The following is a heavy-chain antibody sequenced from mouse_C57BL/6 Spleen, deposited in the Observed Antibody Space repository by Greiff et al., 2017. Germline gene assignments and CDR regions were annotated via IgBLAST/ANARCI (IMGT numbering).Heavy chain of an antibody. Sequence: EVHLVESGGGLVQPGGSLKLSCAASGFTFSDYGMAWVRQAPRKGPEWVAFISNLAYSIYYADTVTGRFTISRENAKNTLYLEMSSLRSEDTAMYYCARRRNYGSSYGYFDVWGTGTTVTVSS. CDR2: ISNLAYSI. CDR3: ARRRNYGSSYGYFDV. J-gene: IGHJ1*03. D-gene: IGHD1-1*01. V-gene: IGHV5-15*01. CDR1: GFTFSDYG.